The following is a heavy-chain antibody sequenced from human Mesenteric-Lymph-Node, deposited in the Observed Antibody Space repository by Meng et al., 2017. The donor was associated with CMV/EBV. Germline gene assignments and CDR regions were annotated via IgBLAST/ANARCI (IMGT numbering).Heavy chain of an antibody. CDR3: TTAATVTLGAFDI. J-gene: IGHJ3*02. D-gene: IGHD4-11*01. Sequence: WIRQAPGKGLEWVGRIKSKTDDGTTDYAAPVKGRFTISRDDSKNTLYLQMNSLKTEDTAVYSCTTAATVTLGAFDIWGQGTMVTVSS. V-gene: IGHV3-15*01. CDR2: IKSKTDDGTT.